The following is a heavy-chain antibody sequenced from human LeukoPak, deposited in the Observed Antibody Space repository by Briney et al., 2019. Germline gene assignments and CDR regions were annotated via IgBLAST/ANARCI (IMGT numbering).Heavy chain of an antibody. V-gene: IGHV3-30*02. CDR1: GFTFSSYG. D-gene: IGHD2-2*01. Sequence: GGSLRLSCAASGFTFSSYGMHWVRQAPGKGLEWVAFIRYDGSNKYYADSVKGRFTISRDNSKNTLYLQMNSLRAEDTAVYYCAKDGIVVVPAVSWGIDYWGQGTLVTVSS. CDR2: IRYDGSNK. CDR3: AKDGIVVVPAVSWGIDY. J-gene: IGHJ4*02.